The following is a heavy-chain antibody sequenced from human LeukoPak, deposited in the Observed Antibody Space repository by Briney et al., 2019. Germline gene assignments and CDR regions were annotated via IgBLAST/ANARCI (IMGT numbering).Heavy chain of an antibody. CDR1: GFTVSSNY. CDR3: ARGRETSMVTFELWD. D-gene: IGHD5-18*01. V-gene: IGHV3-66*01. Sequence: TGGSLRLSCAASGFTVSSNYMSWVRQAPGKGLEWVSVIYSGGSTCYADSVKGRFTISRDNSKNTLYLQMNSLRAEDTAVYYYARGRETSMVTFELWDWGQGTLVTVSS. CDR2: IYSGGST. J-gene: IGHJ4*02.